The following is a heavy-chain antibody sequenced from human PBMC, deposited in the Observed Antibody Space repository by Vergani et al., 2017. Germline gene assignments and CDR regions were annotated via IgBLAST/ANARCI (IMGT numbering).Heavy chain of an antibody. CDR2: ISAYNGNT. D-gene: IGHD2-21*01. Sequence: QVQLVQSGAEVKKPGASVKVSCKASGYTFTRYGISWVRQAPGQGLEWMGWISAYNGNTNYAQKLQGRVTMTTDTSTSTAYMELSSLRSDETAVYYCARDQGGESHGDGFDPWGQGTLVTVSS. CDR1: GYTFTRYG. CDR3: ARDQGGESHGDGFDP. J-gene: IGHJ5*02. V-gene: IGHV1-18*04.